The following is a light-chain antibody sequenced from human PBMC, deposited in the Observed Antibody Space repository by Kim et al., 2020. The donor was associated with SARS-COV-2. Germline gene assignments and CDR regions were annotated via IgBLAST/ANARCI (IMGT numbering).Light chain of an antibody. CDR3: QSYDSSLGGSKV. Sequence: QSVLTQPPSVSGVLGQRVTISCTGSSSNIGAGFDVHWYQQFPGTAPKLLLFDNNNRPSGIPDRFSGSKSGTSASLAITGLQAEDEADYYCQSYDSSLGGSKVFGGGTHLTVL. CDR2: DNN. CDR1: SSNIGAGFD. V-gene: IGLV1-40*01. J-gene: IGLJ7*01.